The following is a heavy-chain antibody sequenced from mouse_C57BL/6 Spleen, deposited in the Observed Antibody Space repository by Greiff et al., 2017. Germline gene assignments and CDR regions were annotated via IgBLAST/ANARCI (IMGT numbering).Heavy chain of an antibody. V-gene: IGHV1-69*01. D-gene: IGHD3-3*01. Sequence: QVQLQQPGAELVMPGASVKLSCKASGYTFTSYWMHWVKQRPGQGLEWIGEIDPSDSYTNYNQKFKGKSTLTVDKSSSTAYMQLSSLTSEDSAVYYCERGGGRDAMDYWGQGTSVTVSS. J-gene: IGHJ4*01. CDR1: GYTFTSYW. CDR3: ERGGGRDAMDY. CDR2: IDPSDSYT.